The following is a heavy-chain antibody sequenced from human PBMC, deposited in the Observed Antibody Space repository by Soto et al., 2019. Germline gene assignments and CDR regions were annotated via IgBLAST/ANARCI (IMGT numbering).Heavy chain of an antibody. Sequence: GASVKVSCKASGGTFSSYAISWVRQAPGQGLEWMGGIIPIFGTPNYEQKFQGSVTITADESTSTDHMELSSLSSEDTAVYYCAPTRPGRRTRFYDRSGYYYRSAFDIWGQGTMVTVSS. D-gene: IGHD3-22*01. J-gene: IGHJ3*02. CDR3: APTRPGRRTRFYDRSGYYYRSAFDI. V-gene: IGHV1-69*13. CDR1: GGTFSSYA. CDR2: IIPIFGTP.